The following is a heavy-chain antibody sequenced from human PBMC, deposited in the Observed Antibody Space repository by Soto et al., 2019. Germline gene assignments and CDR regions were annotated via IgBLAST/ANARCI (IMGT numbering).Heavy chain of an antibody. J-gene: IGHJ4*02. Sequence: GGSLRLSCAASGFTFSNAWMSWVRQAPGKGLEWVGRIKSKTDGGTTDYAAPVKGRFTITRDDSKNTLYLQMNSLKTEDTAVYYCTTAYSSSWYFDYWGQGTLVTVSS. CDR2: IKSKTDGGTT. V-gene: IGHV3-15*01. CDR1: GFTFSNAW. D-gene: IGHD6-13*01. CDR3: TTAYSSSWYFDY.